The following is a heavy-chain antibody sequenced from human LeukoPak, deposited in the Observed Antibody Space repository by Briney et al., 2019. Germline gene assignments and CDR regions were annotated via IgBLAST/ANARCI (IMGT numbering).Heavy chain of an antibody. D-gene: IGHD3-10*01. CDR1: GFTFYNYW. Sequence: GSLRLSCAASGFTFYNYWMSWVRQAPGKGLEWVACIKGDGSERYHVDSVKGRFTISRDNSKNTLYLQMNSLRAEDTAVYYCAKDNTVRGVHSLDYWGQGTLVTVSS. CDR2: IKGDGSER. CDR3: AKDNTVRGVHSLDY. J-gene: IGHJ4*02. V-gene: IGHV3-7*01.